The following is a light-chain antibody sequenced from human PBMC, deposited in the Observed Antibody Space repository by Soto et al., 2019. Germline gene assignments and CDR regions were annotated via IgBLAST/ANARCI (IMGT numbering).Light chain of an antibody. CDR1: QSVSSN. J-gene: IGKJ1*01. CDR2: GAS. Sequence: EKVMTQSPATLSVSPGERATLSCRASQSVSSNLAWYQQKPGQAPRLLIYGASTRATGIPARFSGSGSGTGFPLTISSLESEDFAVYYCQQYNNWPWTFGQGTKVEIK. CDR3: QQYNNWPWT. V-gene: IGKV3-15*01.